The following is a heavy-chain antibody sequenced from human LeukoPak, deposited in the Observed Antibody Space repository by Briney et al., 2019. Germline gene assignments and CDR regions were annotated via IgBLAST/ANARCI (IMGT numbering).Heavy chain of an antibody. J-gene: IGHJ6*02. V-gene: IGHV4-59*08. CDR2: IYYSGST. CDR1: GGSISSYY. D-gene: IGHD3-9*01. Sequence: SETLSLTCAVSGGSISSYYWSWIRQPPGKGLEWIGDIYYSGSTKYNPSLKSRVTISVYTSKNQPSLKLSSVTAADTAVYYCARHLRYFRDSGMDVWGQGTTVTVSS. CDR3: ARHLRYFRDSGMDV.